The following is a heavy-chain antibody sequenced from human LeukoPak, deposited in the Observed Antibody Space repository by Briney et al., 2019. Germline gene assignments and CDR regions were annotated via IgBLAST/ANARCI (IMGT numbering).Heavy chain of an antibody. J-gene: IGHJ4*02. CDR1: GGSISSYY. CDR2: IYYSGST. D-gene: IGHD6-19*01. V-gene: IGHV4-59*01. Sequence: SETLSLTCTVSGGSISSYYWSWIRQPPGKGLEWIGYIYYSGSTNYNPSLKSRVTISVDTSKNQFSLKLSSVTAADTAVYYCARAYSSGWYPNGDYFDYWGQGTLVTVSS. CDR3: ARAYSSGWYPNGDYFDY.